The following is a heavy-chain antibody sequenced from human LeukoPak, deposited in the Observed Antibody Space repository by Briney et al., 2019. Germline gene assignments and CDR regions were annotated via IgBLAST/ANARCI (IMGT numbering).Heavy chain of an antibody. CDR3: AKHINSGSYYTPFDY. V-gene: IGHV3-23*01. Sequence: GGSLRLSCAASGFTFSSYAMSWVRQAPGKGLEWVSAISGSGGSTYYADSVKGRFTISRDNSKNTLYLQMNSLRAEDTAVYYCAKHINSGSYYTPFDYWGQGTLVTVSS. D-gene: IGHD1-26*01. CDR1: GFTFSSYA. J-gene: IGHJ4*02. CDR2: ISGSGGST.